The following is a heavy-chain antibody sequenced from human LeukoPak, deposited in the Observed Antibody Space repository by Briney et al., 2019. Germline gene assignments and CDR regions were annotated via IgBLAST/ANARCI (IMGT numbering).Heavy chain of an antibody. CDR2: ISYDGSNR. CDR1: GFTFSSYG. V-gene: IGHV3-30*03. Sequence: GGSLRLSCAASGFTFSSYGMHWVRQAPGKGLEWVAVISYDGSNRYYADSVKGRFTISRDTSKNTVYLQMGSLREEDMAVYYCARTQQWLATGGWYWFDTWGQGTLVTVSS. J-gene: IGHJ5*02. D-gene: IGHD6-19*01. CDR3: ARTQQWLATGGWYWFDT.